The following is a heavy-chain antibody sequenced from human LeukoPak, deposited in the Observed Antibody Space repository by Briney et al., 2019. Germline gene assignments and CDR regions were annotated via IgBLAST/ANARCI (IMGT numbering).Heavy chain of an antibody. CDR1: GFTFSTYA. CDR2: ISSSGGDT. Sequence: GGSLRLPCAASGFTFSTYAMTWVRQAPGKGLEWVSAISSSGGDTYYSDSVKGRFTISRDNSKNTLFLQMNSLRVEDTALYYCASLGTSDQSHYWGQGTLVTVSS. D-gene: IGHD1-7*01. CDR3: ASLGTSDQSHY. V-gene: IGHV3-23*01. J-gene: IGHJ4*02.